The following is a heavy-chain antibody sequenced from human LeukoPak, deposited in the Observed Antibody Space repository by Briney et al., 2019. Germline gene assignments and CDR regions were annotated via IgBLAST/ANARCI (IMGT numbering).Heavy chain of an antibody. V-gene: IGHV3-11*04. CDR1: GFTFSDHY. CDR3: AFDI. J-gene: IGHJ3*02. CDR2: ISGSGSAI. Sequence: GGSLRLSCAASGFTFSDHYMYWIRQAPGKGLEWVSYISGSGSAIKYGDSVKGRFIISRDNAENSLYLQMNSLRAEDSAVYSDAFDIWGQGTMVTFSS.